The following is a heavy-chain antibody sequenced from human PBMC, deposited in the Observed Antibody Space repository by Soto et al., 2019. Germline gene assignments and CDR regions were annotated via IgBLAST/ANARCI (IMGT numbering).Heavy chain of an antibody. CDR3: ATGGYSYGWGY. Sequence: EVQLVESGGGLVQPGGSLRLSCVGSGFTFSSYWMHWVRQVPGKGPVWVSRINSAGSASSYVDCVKGRFTVSRDNAKNTLYLDMNSLSAVDTAVYYCATGGYSYGWGYWGQGTLVTVSS. CDR1: GFTFSSYW. D-gene: IGHD5-18*01. J-gene: IGHJ4*02. V-gene: IGHV3-74*01. CDR2: INSAGSAS.